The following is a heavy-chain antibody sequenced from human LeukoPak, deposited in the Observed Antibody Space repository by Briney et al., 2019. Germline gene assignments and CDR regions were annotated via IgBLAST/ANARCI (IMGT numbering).Heavy chain of an antibody. CDR1: GFTFSSYS. CDR3: ASIEVGYEYSSGSMILDY. J-gene: IGHJ4*02. CDR2: ISSSSSYI. D-gene: IGHD6-19*01. V-gene: IGHV3-21*01. Sequence: GGSLRLSCAASGFTFSSYSMNWVRQAPGKGLEWVSSISSSSSYIYYADSVKGRSTISRDNAKNSLYLQMNSLRAEDTAVYYCASIEVGYEYSSGSMILDYWGQGTLVTVSS.